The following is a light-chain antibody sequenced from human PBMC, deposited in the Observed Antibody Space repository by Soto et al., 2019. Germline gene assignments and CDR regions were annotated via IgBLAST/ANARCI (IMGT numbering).Light chain of an antibody. J-gene: IGLJ2*01. CDR1: SSNIGAGYD. CDR3: QAYDSSLSGVL. V-gene: IGLV1-40*01. CDR2: GNS. Sequence: QSVLTQPPSVSGAPGQRVTISCTRSSSNIGAGYDVHWYQPLPGTAPKLLIYGNSNRPSGVPYRFSGSKSGTSASLAITGLQAEDEADYYGQAYDSSLSGVLFGGGTKLT.